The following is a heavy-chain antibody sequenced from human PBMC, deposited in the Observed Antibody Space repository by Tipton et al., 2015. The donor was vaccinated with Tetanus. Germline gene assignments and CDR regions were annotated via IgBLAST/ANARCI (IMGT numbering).Heavy chain of an antibody. J-gene: IGHJ4*02. CDR1: GGSLSRGGYY. CDR3: ARDQARGARGWNYFDS. D-gene: IGHD6-6*01. Sequence: TLSLTCTVSGGSLSRGGYYWTWIRQNPGKGLEWIGDTYFSGSTYYSPSLKSRGTISVDTSKNQFSLRLNSVTAADTAVYYCARDQARGARGWNYFDSWGQGTLVTVSS. V-gene: IGHV4-31*03. CDR2: TYFSGST.